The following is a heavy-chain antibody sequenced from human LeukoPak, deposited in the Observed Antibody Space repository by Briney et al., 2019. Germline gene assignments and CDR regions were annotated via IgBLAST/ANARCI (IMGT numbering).Heavy chain of an antibody. D-gene: IGHD6-19*01. CDR2: ITGDGGGT. J-gene: IGHJ4*02. CDR3: VTRKAVAAGWDS. Sequence: GGSLRLSCAASGFTFSSYWLHWVRQPPGKGLVWVSRITGDGGGTTYAESVKGRFTISRDNAKNTLYLQMSSLRPEDTAVYYCVTRKAVAAGWDSWGQGTLVTVSS. CDR1: GFTFSSYW. V-gene: IGHV3-74*01.